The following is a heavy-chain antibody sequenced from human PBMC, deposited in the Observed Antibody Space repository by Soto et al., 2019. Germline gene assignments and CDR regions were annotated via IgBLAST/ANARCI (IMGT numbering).Heavy chain of an antibody. J-gene: IGHJ6*02. Sequence: PSETLSLTCTVSGGSISSSSYYWGWIRQPPGKGLEWIGSIYYSGSTYYNPSLKSRVTISVDTSKNQFSLKLSSVTAADTAVYYCASSGPGDYYNCIDVWGQGTTVTVSS. CDR2: IYYSGST. CDR3: ASSGPGDYYNCIDV. CDR1: GGSISSSSYY. V-gene: IGHV4-39*01. D-gene: IGHD3-10*01.